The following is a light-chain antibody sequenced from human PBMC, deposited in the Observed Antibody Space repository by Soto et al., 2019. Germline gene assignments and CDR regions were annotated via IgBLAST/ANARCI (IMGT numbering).Light chain of an antibody. V-gene: IGKV3-11*01. CDR3: HQRQSWPRT. J-gene: IGKJ1*01. CDR1: RSITSY. Sequence: ESVLTQSPATLSLSPGERATLSCRASRSITSYLAWYQQKPGQAPRLLIYGASTRAAGIPARFSGSGSGTDFTPTINSLAPEDFAIYYCHQRQSWPRTFGQGTKVDIK. CDR2: GAS.